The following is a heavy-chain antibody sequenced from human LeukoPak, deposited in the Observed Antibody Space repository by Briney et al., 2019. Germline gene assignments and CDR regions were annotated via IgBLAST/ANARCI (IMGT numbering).Heavy chain of an antibody. CDR3: ACHRGYTYGRTFDY. CDR2: NYYTGTT. V-gene: IGHV4-59*08. D-gene: IGHD5-18*01. CDR1: GGSHYGYY. J-gene: IGHJ4*01. Sequence: PSETLSLTCTVSGGSHYGYYWRWIRQPPGKALEWIGYNYYTGTTKYNSSLNSRGTISVAISKNQFSLLLSFKTAADTAVYYCACHRGYTYGRTFDYWGQGTLVTVSS.